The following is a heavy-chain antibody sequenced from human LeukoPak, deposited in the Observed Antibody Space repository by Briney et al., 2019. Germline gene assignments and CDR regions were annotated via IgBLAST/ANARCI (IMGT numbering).Heavy chain of an antibody. D-gene: IGHD3-22*01. J-gene: IGHJ5*02. Sequence: ASVKVPCKASGGTFSSYAISWVRQAPGQGLEWMGGIIPIFGTANYAQKFQGRVTITADESTSTAYMELSSLRSEDTAVYYCAKPVWDSSGYYLNWFDPWGQGTLVTVSS. CDR1: GGTFSSYA. V-gene: IGHV1-69*13. CDR2: IIPIFGTA. CDR3: AKPVWDSSGYYLNWFDP.